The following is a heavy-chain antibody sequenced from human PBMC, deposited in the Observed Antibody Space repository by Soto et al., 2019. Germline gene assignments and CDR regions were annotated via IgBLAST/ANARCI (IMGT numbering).Heavy chain of an antibody. CDR3: ARANCTNGVCYTGDYFDY. CDR1: GGSISSGGYY. CDR2: IYYSGST. J-gene: IGHJ4*02. D-gene: IGHD2-8*01. V-gene: IGHV4-31*03. Sequence: SETLSLTCTVSGGSISSGGYYWSWIRQHPGKGLEWIGYIYYSGSTYYNPSLKSRVTVSVDTSKNQFSLKLSSVTAADTAVYYCARANCTNGVCYTGDYFDYWGQGTLVTVSS.